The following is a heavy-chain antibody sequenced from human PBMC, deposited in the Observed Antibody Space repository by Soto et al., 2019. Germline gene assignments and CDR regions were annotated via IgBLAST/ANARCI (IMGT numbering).Heavy chain of an antibody. CDR3: ARMSGYYYDSSGYYLSIFDY. CDR1: GGSIRSYY. CDR2: IYYSGST. J-gene: IGHJ4*02. D-gene: IGHD3-22*01. V-gene: IGHV4-59*08. Sequence: PSETLSLTCPVSGGSIRSYYWSWIRQPTGKGLEWIGYIYYSGSTNYNPSLKSRVTISVDTSKNQFSLKLSSVTAADTAVYYCARMSGYYYDSSGYYLSIFDYWGQGTLVTVSS.